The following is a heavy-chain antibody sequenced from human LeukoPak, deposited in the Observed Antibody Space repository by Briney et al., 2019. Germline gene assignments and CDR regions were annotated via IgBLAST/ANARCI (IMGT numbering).Heavy chain of an antibody. J-gene: IGHJ4*02. CDR1: GFTFSSYA. V-gene: IGHV3-64*01. Sequence: PGGSLRLSCAASGFTFSSYAMHWVRQAPGKGLEYVSAISSNGGSTYYANSAKGRFTIPRDNSKNTLYLQMGSLRAEDMAVYYCARDRYSGSYYSPYYWGQGTLVTVSS. CDR2: ISSNGGST. D-gene: IGHD1-26*01. CDR3: ARDRYSGSYYSPYY.